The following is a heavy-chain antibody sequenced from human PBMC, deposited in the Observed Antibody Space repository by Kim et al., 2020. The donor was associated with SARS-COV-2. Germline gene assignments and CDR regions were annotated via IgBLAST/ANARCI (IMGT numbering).Heavy chain of an antibody. CDR3: ARDLKATIFGVVIIGY. V-gene: IGHV1-46*01. D-gene: IGHD3-3*01. J-gene: IGHJ4*02. Sequence: KFQGRVTMTRDTSTSTVYMELSSLRSEDTAVYYCARDLKATIFGVVIIGYWGQGTLVTVSS.